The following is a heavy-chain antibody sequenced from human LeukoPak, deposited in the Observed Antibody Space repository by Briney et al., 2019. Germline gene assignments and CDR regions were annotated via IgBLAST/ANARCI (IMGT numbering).Heavy chain of an antibody. V-gene: IGHV3-74*01. D-gene: IGHD2-2*01. J-gene: IGHJ6*02. Sequence: QPGGSLRLSCAASGFTFSSYWMHWVRQAPGKGLVWVSRVNSDGSSTSYADSVKGRFTISRDNAKNTLYLQMNSLRAEDTAVYYCARDVPLRYYYGMDVWGQRTTVTVSS. CDR1: GFTFSSYW. CDR2: VNSDGSST. CDR3: ARDVPLRYYYGMDV.